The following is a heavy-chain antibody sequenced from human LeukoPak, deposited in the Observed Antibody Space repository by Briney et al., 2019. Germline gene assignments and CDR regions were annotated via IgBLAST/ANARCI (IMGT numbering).Heavy chain of an antibody. J-gene: IGHJ4*02. Sequence: PGGSLRLSCAASGFDFNNSWMSWVRQPPGKGLEWVGGMKSETHGGTTDYAAPVKGRFIISRDDSNTSLYLQMNSLKTDDTAVYFCATDRAATVSSGHYHFDYWGQGILVTVSS. CDR3: ATDRAATVSSGHYHFDY. CDR1: GFDFNNSW. D-gene: IGHD3-22*01. V-gene: IGHV3-15*01. CDR2: MKSETHGGTT.